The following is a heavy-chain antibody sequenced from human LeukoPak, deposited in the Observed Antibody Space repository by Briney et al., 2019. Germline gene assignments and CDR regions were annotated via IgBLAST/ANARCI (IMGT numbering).Heavy chain of an antibody. J-gene: IGHJ4*02. CDR3: ARNQYYYDSSGYYFDY. CDR1: GFTVSSNY. Sequence: GGSLGLSCAASGFTVSSNYMSWIRQAPGKGLEWVSYISSSGSTIYYADSVKGRFTISRDNAKNSLYLQMNSLRAEDTAVYYCARNQYYYDSSGYYFDYWGQGTLVTVSS. D-gene: IGHD3-22*01. V-gene: IGHV3-11*01. CDR2: ISSSGSTI.